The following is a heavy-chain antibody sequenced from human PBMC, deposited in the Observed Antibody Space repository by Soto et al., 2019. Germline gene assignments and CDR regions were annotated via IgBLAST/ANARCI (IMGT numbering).Heavy chain of an antibody. CDR2: INAGYGNT. Sequence: GASVKVSCKASGYTFSSYAMHWVRQAPGQRLEWMGWINAGYGNTKSSQKFQDRVTISRDTSASTAYMELTSLRSEDTAVYYCARDTADGTFDFWGQGTLLTVSS. CDR1: GYTFSSYA. J-gene: IGHJ4*02. V-gene: IGHV1-3*01. D-gene: IGHD1-1*01. CDR3: ARDTADGTFDF.